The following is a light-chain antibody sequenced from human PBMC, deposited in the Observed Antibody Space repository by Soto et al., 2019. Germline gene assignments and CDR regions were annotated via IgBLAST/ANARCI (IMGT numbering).Light chain of an antibody. CDR3: AAWYDSLNGDV. CDR1: SSDVGNYKY. V-gene: IGLV2-14*01. CDR2: EVS. J-gene: IGLJ1*01. Sequence: QSVLTQPASVSGSPGQSITISCTGTSSDVGNYKYVSWYQQHPGKAPKLMIYEVSNRPSGVSNRFSGSKSGNTASLTISGLQAEDETDYYCAAWYDSLNGDVFGTGTKVTLL.